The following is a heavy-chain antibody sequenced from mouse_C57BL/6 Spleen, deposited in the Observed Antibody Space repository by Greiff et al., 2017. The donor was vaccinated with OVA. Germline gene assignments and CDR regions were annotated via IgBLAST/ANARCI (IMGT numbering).Heavy chain of an antibody. CDR1: GYAFSSSW. Sequence: QVQLQQSGPELVKPGASVKISCKASGYAFSSSWMNWVKQRPGKGLEWIGRIYPGDGDTNYNGKFKGKATLTADKSSSTAYMQLSSLTSEDSAVYFCARKYYDYDWYAMDYWGQGTSVTVSS. CDR3: ARKYYDYDWYAMDY. J-gene: IGHJ4*01. D-gene: IGHD2-4*01. V-gene: IGHV1-82*01. CDR2: IYPGDGDT.